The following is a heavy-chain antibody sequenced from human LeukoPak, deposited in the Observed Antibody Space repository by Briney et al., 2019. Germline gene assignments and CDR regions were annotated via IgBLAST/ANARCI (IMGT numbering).Heavy chain of an antibody. D-gene: IGHD5-18*01. V-gene: IGHV4-39*07. J-gene: IGHJ4*02. CDR2: IYYSGST. CDR3: ASSRGYSYGLFDY. Sequence: PSETLSLTCTVSGGSISSSSYYWGWIRQPPGKGLEWIGSIYYSGSTYYNPSLKSRVAISVDTSKNQFSLKLSSVTAADTAVYYCASSRGYSYGLFDYWGQGTLVTVSS. CDR1: GGSISSSSYY.